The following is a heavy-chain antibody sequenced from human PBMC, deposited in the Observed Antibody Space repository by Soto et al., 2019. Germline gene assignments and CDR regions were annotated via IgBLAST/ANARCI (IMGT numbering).Heavy chain of an antibody. CDR3: ASGPIPAYYYDSSCQGAFDI. D-gene: IGHD3-22*01. V-gene: IGHV1-2*02. J-gene: IGHJ3*02. CDR1: GYTFTGYY. Sequence: GASVKVSCKASGYTFTGYYMHWVRQAPGQGLEWMGWINPNSGGTNYAQKFQGRVTMTRDTSISTAYMELSRLRSDDTAVYYCASGPIPAYYYDSSCQGAFDIWGQGTMVTVSS. CDR2: INPNSGGT.